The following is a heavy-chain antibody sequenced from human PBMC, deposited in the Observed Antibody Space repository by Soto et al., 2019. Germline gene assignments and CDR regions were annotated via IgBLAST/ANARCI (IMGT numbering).Heavy chain of an antibody. V-gene: IGHV1-18*01. CDR2: ISAYNGNT. CDR1: GYTFTSYG. CDR3: ARDPQYYYGSGSYYNPNWFDP. Sequence: ASVKVSCKASGYTFTSYGISWVRQAPGQGLEWKGWISAYNGNTNYAQKIQGRVTMTTDTSTSTAYMELRSLRSDDTAVYYCARDPQYYYGSGSYYNPNWFDPWGQGTLVTVSS. J-gene: IGHJ5*02. D-gene: IGHD3-10*01.